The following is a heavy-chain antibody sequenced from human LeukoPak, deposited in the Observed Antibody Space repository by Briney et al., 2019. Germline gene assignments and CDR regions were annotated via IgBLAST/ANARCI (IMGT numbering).Heavy chain of an antibody. CDR3: ARDFAYNTFDY. Sequence: GGSLRLSCAASGFTFSSYDMNWVRQAPGKGLEWVSSNSTSSSYIYYADSVKGRFTISRDNAKNSLYLQMNSLRAEDTAVYYCARDFAYNTFDYWGQGTLVTVSS. D-gene: IGHD1-14*01. CDR1: GFTFSSYD. CDR2: NSTSSSYI. J-gene: IGHJ4*02. V-gene: IGHV3-21*01.